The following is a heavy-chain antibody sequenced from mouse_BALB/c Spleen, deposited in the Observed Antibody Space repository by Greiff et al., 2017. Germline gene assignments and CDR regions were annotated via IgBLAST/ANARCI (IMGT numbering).Heavy chain of an antibody. D-gene: IGHD2-14*01. CDR1: GYTFTSYT. CDR2: INPSSGYT. CDR3: ARSPVREAMDY. J-gene: IGHJ4*01. Sequence: VQLQQSGAELARPGASVKMSCKASGYTFTSYTMHWVKQRPGQGLEWIGYINPSSGYTNYNQKFKDKATLTADKSSSTAYMQLSSLTSEDSAVYYCARSPVREAMDYWGQGTSVTVSS. V-gene: IGHV1-4*01.